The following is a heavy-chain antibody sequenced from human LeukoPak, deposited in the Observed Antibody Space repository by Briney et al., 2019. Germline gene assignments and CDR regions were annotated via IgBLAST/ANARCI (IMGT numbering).Heavy chain of an antibody. D-gene: IGHD2-2*01. V-gene: IGHV3-30-3*01. CDR1: GLTFSDYV. CDR3: ARALSQGAGAAVPSAPIDY. J-gene: IGHJ4*02. Sequence: GGSLRLSCAASGLTFSDYVLYWVRQALSKGLEWVAVTSYDGSSEYYTDSVKGRFTVSRDNSRSTLYLQMNSLRVEDTGVYYCARALSQGAGAAVPSAPIDYWGQGTLVTVSS. CDR2: TSYDGSSE.